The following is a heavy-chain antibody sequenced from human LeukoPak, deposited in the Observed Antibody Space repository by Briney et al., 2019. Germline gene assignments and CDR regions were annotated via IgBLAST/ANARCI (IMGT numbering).Heavy chain of an antibody. D-gene: IGHD5-18*01. Sequence: SETLSLTCAVYGGSFSDSYWSWIRQPPGKGLEWIGSIYYSKNTYYNPSLKSRVTISADTSKNQFSLTLGSVSATDTAVYYCVSPRGFSYGYFDYWGQGTLVTVSS. CDR3: VSPRGFSYGYFDY. V-gene: IGHV4-34*01. CDR2: IYYSKNT. J-gene: IGHJ4*02. CDR1: GGSFSDSY.